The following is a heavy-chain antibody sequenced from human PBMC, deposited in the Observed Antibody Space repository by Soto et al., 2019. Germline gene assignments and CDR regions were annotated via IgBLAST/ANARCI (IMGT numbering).Heavy chain of an antibody. V-gene: IGHV6-1*01. D-gene: IGHD1-7*01. J-gene: IGHJ6*03. CDR2: TYYRSRWYN. Sequence: SETLSLTCAISGDRVSSSSAAWNWIRLSPSRGLEWLARTYYRSRWYNDYAVSVRSRITVNPDTSKNQFSLQLTSVTPEDTAVYYCAGTTSHQWYYMDVWGKGTTVTVSS. CDR1: GDRVSSSSAA. CDR3: AGTTSHQWYYMDV.